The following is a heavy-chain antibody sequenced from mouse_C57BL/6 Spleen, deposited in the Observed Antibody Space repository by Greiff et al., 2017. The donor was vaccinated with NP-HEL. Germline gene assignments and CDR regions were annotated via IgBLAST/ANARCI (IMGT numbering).Heavy chain of an antibody. V-gene: IGHV3-6*01. CDR3: ANGELYWYFDV. CDR1: GYSITSGYY. J-gene: IGHJ1*03. Sequence: DVKLQESGPGLVKPSQSLSLTCSVTGYSITSGYYWNWIRQFPGNKLEWMGYISYDGSNNYNPSLKNRISITRDTSKNQFFLKLNSVTTEDTATYYCANGELYWYFDVWGTGTTVTVSS. CDR2: ISYDGSN.